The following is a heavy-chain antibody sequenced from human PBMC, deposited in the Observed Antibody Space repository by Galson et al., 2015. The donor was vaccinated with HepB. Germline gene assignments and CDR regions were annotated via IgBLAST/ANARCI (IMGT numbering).Heavy chain of an antibody. CDR3: ARDVLGRWDVFRYNYYGSYV. V-gene: IGHV3-7*03. Sequence: SLRLSCAASGFTFSSYRMSWVRQAPGKGLEWVANLKQDGSEKHYVDSVKGRFTISRDNIENSLYLQMNSLRAEDTAVYHCARDVLGRWDVFRYNYYGSYVWGQGTTVTVSS. D-gene: IGHD1-26*01. CDR2: LKQDGSEK. CDR1: GFTFSSYR. J-gene: IGHJ6*02.